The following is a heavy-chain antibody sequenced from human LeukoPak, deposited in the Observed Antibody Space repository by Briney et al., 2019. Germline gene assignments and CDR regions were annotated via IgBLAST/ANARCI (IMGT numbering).Heavy chain of an antibody. J-gene: IGHJ4*02. CDR3: ATLPDGGYSYVDFDY. V-gene: IGHV3-30-3*01. Sequence: PGGSLRLSCAASGFTFSSYAMSWVRQAPGKGLEWVAVISYDGSNKYYADSVKGRFTISRDNSKNTLYLQMNSLRAEDTAVYYCATLPDGGYSYVDFDYWGQGTLVTVSS. D-gene: IGHD5-18*01. CDR2: ISYDGSNK. CDR1: GFTFSSYA.